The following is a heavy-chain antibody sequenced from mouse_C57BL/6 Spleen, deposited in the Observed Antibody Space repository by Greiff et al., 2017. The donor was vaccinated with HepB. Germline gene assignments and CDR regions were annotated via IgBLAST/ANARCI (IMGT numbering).Heavy chain of an antibody. D-gene: IGHD1-1*01. J-gene: IGHJ2*01. V-gene: IGHV1-64*01. CDR3: ARSTVVAEGY. Sequence: QVQLQQSGAELVKPGASVKLSCKASGYTFTSYWMHWVKQRPGQGLEWIGMIHPNSGSTNYNEKFKSKATLTVDKSSSTAYMQLSSLTSEDSAVYYCARSTVVAEGYWGQGTTLTVSS. CDR1: GYTFTSYW. CDR2: IHPNSGST.